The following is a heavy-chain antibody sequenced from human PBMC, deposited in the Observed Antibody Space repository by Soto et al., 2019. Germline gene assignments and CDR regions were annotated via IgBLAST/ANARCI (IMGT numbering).Heavy chain of an antibody. CDR3: ARYRFTATWSKFDY. J-gene: IGHJ4*02. Sequence: QVYLQESGPGLVRSSQTLSLYCAVSGVTINSDSYHWSWIRQRPRKGLEWVGFISSRGRTYYNPSLKSRITMSADTSKSQFSLHLTSVTAADTAMYFCARYRFTATWSKFDYWGQGSLVTVSS. CDR1: GVTINSDSYH. V-gene: IGHV4-31*11. D-gene: IGHD3-16*02. CDR2: ISSRGRT.